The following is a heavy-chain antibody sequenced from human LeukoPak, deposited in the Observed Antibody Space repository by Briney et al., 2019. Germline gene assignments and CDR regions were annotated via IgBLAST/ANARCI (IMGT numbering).Heavy chain of an antibody. CDR2: INPNSGGT. CDR3: ASNSGNHDFWSGYYTNIDAFDI. CDR1: GYTFTGYY. Sequence: AASVTVSCTASGYTFTGYYMHWVRQAPGQGLEWMGWINPNSGGTNYAQKFQGRVTMTRDTSISTAYMELSRLRSDDTAVYYCASNSGNHDFWSGYYTNIDAFDIWGQGTMVTVSS. V-gene: IGHV1-2*02. D-gene: IGHD3-3*01. J-gene: IGHJ3*02.